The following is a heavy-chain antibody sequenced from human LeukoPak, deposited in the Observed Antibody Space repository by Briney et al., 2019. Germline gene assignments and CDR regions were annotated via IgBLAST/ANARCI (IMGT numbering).Heavy chain of an antibody. CDR1: GYTFTSYY. CDR3: ARTRWYYDSSGYYRDAFDI. J-gene: IGHJ3*02. D-gene: IGHD3-22*01. Sequence: VASVKVSCKASGYTFTSYYMHWVRQAPGQGLEWMGIINPSGGSTSYAQKFQGRVTITRDTSASTAYMELSSLRSEDTAVYYCARTRWYYDSSGYYRDAFDIWGQGTMVTVSS. V-gene: IGHV1-46*01. CDR2: INPSGGST.